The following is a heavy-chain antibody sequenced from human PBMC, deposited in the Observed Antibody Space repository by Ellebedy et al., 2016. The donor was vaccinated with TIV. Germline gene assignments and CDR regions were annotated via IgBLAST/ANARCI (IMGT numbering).Heavy chain of an antibody. CDR2: ISGSGGDT. CDR3: AKSHDSSGYPDVGAFDI. J-gene: IGHJ3*02. CDR1: GFTFSSYA. D-gene: IGHD3-22*01. V-gene: IGHV3-23*01. Sequence: GESLKISCVASGFTFSSYAMSWVRQAPGKGLEWVSVISGSGGDTSHTDSVKGRFTISRDNAKNTVYLQMHSLRAEDTAVYYCAKSHDSSGYPDVGAFDIWGQGTMVTASP.